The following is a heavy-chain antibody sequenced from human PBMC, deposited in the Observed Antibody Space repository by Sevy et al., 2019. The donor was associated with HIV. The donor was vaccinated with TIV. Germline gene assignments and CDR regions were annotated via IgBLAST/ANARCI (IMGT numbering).Heavy chain of an antibody. CDR3: ARSRSGDFDSRGYYIN. Sequence: GKSLKISCKGHGYSFTSHWIGWVRQMPGKGLDWMGIIFPGDSETRHSPSFQGEVTISADKSISTAFLQWSSLKASDTAIYYCARSRSGDFDSRGYYINWGQGTLVTVSS. CDR1: GYSFTSHW. CDR2: IFPGDSET. V-gene: IGHV5-51*01. J-gene: IGHJ4*02. D-gene: IGHD3-22*01.